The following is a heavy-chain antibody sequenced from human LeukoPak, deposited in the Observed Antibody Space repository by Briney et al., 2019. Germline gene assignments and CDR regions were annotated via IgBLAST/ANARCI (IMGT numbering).Heavy chain of an antibody. D-gene: IGHD5-24*01. CDR1: GFTFSSYA. Sequence: PGGSLGLSCAASGFTFSSYAMSWVRQAPGKGLEWVSAISGSGGSTYYADSVKGRFTIYRDNSKNTLYLQMNSLRAEDTAVYYCAKWGHVEMASYYFDYWGQGTLVTVSS. CDR2: ISGSGGST. J-gene: IGHJ4*02. CDR3: AKWGHVEMASYYFDY. V-gene: IGHV3-23*01.